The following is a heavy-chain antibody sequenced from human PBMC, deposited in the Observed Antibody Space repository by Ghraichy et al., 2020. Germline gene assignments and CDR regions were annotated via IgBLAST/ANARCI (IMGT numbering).Heavy chain of an antibody. J-gene: IGHJ4*02. CDR3: ARAYVVVPATMGFDL. CDR2: ITAYNGNT. D-gene: IGHD2-2*01. V-gene: IGHV1-18*01. Sequence: ASVKVSCKASDYTFTSYGISWVRQAPGQGFEWMGWITAYNGNTNYAQKLQGRVTMTTDTSTGTAHLGLRSLGSDDTAVYYCARAYVVVPATMGFDLWGQGTLVTVSS. CDR1: DYTFTSYG.